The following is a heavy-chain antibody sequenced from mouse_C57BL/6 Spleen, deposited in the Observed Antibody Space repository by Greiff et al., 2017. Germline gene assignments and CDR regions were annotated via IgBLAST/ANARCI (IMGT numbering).Heavy chain of an antibody. J-gene: IGHJ4*01. Sequence: VQLQQSGAELVRPGASVTLSCKASGYTFTDYEMHWVQQTPVPGLEWIGALDTETGGTAYNQKFKGKAILTADKSSSTAYMELRSLTSEDSAVYYCTRTEATYDYAMDYWGQGTSVTVSS. CDR1: GYTFTDYE. D-gene: IGHD2-3*01. V-gene: IGHV1-15*01. CDR2: LDTETGGT. CDR3: TRTEATYDYAMDY.